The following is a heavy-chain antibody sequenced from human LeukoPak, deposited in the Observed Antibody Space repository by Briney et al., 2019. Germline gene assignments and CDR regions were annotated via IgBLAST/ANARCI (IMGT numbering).Heavy chain of an antibody. J-gene: IGHJ4*02. CDR3: AKIAETSGIYGQGYDY. Sequence: GSLRLSCAASGFTFITYSMTWVRQAPGRGLEWVSAITGSGAFTDYADSVKGRFTISRDNPKNTLYLQMNSLRAEDTAVYYCAKIAETSGIYGQGYDYWGQGTLVTVSS. V-gene: IGHV3-23*01. CDR2: ITGSGAFT. D-gene: IGHD1-26*01. CDR1: GFTFITYS.